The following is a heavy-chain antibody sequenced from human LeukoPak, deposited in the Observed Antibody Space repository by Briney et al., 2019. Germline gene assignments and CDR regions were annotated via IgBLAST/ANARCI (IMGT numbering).Heavy chain of an antibody. V-gene: IGHV3-15*01. J-gene: IGHJ4*02. CDR1: GFTFSNAW. CDR2: IKSKTAGGTI. Sequence: GGSLRLSCAASGFTFSNAWMTWVRQAPGKGLEWVGRIKSKTAGGTIDYAAPVKGRFTISRDESKNTLYLQMNSLKTEDTAVYYCTTGESMVGSTIHIRWADWGQGTLVTVSS. CDR3: TTGESMVGSTIHIRWAD. D-gene: IGHD1-26*01.